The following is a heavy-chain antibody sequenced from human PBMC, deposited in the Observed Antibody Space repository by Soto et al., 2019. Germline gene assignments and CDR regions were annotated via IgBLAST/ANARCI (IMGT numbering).Heavy chain of an antibody. D-gene: IGHD1-20*01. J-gene: IGHJ6*02. CDR3: TTVHRYIPLRPDV. CDR1: GFTFSNAW. CDR2: IKSKTDGGTT. Sequence: GGSLRLSCAASGFTFSNAWMNWVRRAPGKGLEWVGRIKSKTDGGTTDYAAPVKGRFTISRDDSKNTLYLQMNSLKTEDTAVYYCTTVHRYIPLRPDVWGQGTTVTVSS. V-gene: IGHV3-15*07.